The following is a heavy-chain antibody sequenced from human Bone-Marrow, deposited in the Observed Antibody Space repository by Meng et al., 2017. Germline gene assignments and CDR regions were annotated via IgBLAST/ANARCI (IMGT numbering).Heavy chain of an antibody. V-gene: IGHV3-13*03. CDR2: IGTAGDT. CDR1: GFTFSSYD. Sequence: GESLKISCAACGFTFSSYDMHWVRQATGKGLEWVSAIGTAGDTYYPGSVKGQFTISRENAKNTLYLQKNSLRAEDTAVYYCARGAYYGSGSYECFDYWGQGTLVTVSS. CDR3: ARGAYYGSGSYECFDY. D-gene: IGHD3-10*01. J-gene: IGHJ4*02.